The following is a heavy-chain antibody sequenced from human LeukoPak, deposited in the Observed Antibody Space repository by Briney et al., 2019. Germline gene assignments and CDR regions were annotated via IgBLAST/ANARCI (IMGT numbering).Heavy chain of an antibody. CDR2: ISYDGSNK. J-gene: IGHJ4*02. V-gene: IGHV3-30*18. Sequence: GGSLRLSCAASGFTFSSYGMHWVRQAPGKGLEWVAVISYDGSNKYYADSVKGRFTISRDNSKNTLYLQMNSLRAEDTAVYYCAKERRDSSSFDYWGQGTLVTVSS. CDR3: AKERRDSSSFDY. D-gene: IGHD6-13*01. CDR1: GFTFSSYG.